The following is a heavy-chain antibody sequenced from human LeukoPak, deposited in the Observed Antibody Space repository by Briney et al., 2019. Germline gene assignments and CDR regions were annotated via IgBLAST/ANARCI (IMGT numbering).Heavy chain of an antibody. V-gene: IGHV4-59*01. Sequence: KSSETLSLTCTVSVGSISSYYWSWIRQPPGKGLEWIGYICYSGSTNYNPSLKSRVTISVDTSKNQFSLKLSSVTAADTAVYYCARDVTYYMDVWGKGTTVTVSS. CDR2: ICYSGST. D-gene: IGHD2/OR15-2a*01. J-gene: IGHJ6*03. CDR1: VGSISSYY. CDR3: ARDVTYYMDV.